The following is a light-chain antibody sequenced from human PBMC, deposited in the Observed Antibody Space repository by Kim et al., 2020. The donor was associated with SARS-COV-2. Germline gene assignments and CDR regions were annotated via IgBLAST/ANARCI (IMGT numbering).Light chain of an antibody. J-gene: IGLJ2*01. V-gene: IGLV2-14*03. CDR3: SSYTSNNSLV. CDR1: SSDVGTYNF. Sequence: QSALTQPASVSGSPGQSITISCTGTSSDVGTYNFVSWYQQHPGKAPKLMIYDVTNRPSGVSNRFSGSKSGNTASLTISGLQAEDEADYYCSSYTSNNSLVFGGGTQLTVL. CDR2: DVT.